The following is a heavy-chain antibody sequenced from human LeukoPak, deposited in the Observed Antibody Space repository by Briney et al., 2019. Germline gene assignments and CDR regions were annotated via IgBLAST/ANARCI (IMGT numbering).Heavy chain of an antibody. CDR1: GGTFSSYA. Sequence: SVKVSCKASGGTFSSYAISWVRQAPGQGLEWMGGIIPIFGTANYAQKFQGRVTITTDESTSTAYMELSSLRSEDTAVYYCASAVVPAATYYYYMDVWGKGTTVTVSS. CDR2: IIPIFGTA. CDR3: ASAVVPAATYYYYMDV. D-gene: IGHD2-2*01. J-gene: IGHJ6*03. V-gene: IGHV1-69*05.